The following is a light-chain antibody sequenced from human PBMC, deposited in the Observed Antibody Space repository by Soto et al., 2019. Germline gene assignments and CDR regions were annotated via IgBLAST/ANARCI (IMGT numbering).Light chain of an antibody. CDR1: SSDVGYYNY. Sequence: QSVLTQPRSVSGSPGQSVTISCTGTSSDVGYYNYVSWYQRHPGKAPKLMIYDVFKRPSGVPDRFSGSKSGNTASLTISGLKAADEADYFCTSYRRGPLYVFGNGTMVTVL. J-gene: IGLJ1*01. CDR3: TSYRRGPLYV. V-gene: IGLV2-11*01. CDR2: DVF.